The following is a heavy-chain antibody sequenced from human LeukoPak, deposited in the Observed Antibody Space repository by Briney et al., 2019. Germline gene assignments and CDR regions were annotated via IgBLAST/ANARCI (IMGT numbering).Heavy chain of an antibody. Sequence: PGRSLRLYCAASGFTFSSYGMHWVRQAPGKGLEWVAVISYDGSNKYYADSVKGRFTISRDNSKNTLYLQMNSLRAEDTAVYYCAKDIRGYSGYDSGLWDWGQGTLVTVSS. J-gene: IGHJ4*02. CDR3: AKDIRGYSGYDSGLWD. D-gene: IGHD5-12*01. V-gene: IGHV3-30*18. CDR2: ISYDGSNK. CDR1: GFTFSSYG.